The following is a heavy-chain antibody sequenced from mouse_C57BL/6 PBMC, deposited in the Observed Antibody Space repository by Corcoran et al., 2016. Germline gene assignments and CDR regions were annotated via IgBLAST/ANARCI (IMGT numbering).Heavy chain of an antibody. CDR2: INTYSGVP. D-gene: IGHD2-5*01. CDR3: ARSAYYSNYGYFDY. Sequence: QIQLVQSGPELKKPGETVKISCKASGYTFTTYGMSWVKQAPGKGLKWMGWINTYSGVPTYADDFKGRFAFSLETSASTAYLQINNLKNEDTATYFCARSAYYSNYGYFDYWGQGTTLTVSS. J-gene: IGHJ2*01. V-gene: IGHV9-3*01. CDR1: GYTFTTYG.